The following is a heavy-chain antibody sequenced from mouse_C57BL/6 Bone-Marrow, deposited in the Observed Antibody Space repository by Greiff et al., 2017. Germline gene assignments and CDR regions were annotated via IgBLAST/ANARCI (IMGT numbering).Heavy chain of an antibody. CDR1: GFTFSDSG. J-gene: IGHJ4*01. D-gene: IGHD2-12*01. CDR2: ISSGSSTI. Sequence: EVMLVESGGGLVKPGGSLKLSCAASGFTFSDSGMHWVRQAPEKGLEWVAYISSGSSTIYYADTVKGRFTISRDNAKNTLFLQMTSLRAEDTAMYYCARYDWYYAMDYWGQGTSVTVSS. V-gene: IGHV5-17*01. CDR3: ARYDWYYAMDY.